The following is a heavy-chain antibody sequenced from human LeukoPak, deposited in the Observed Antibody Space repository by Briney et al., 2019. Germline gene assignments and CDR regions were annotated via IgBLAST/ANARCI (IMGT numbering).Heavy chain of an antibody. CDR1: GVSISSHF. Sequence: PSETLSLSCTVSGVSISSHFWSWIRQPPGKGLEGIGYIYYSGSTNYNPSLKSRVTISVDTSKNQFSLQLSTVAAADTAVYYCARGIEEWDYYMDVWGKGTTVTVSS. D-gene: IGHD3-3*01. CDR2: IYYSGST. CDR3: ARGIEEWDYYMDV. V-gene: IGHV4-59*11. J-gene: IGHJ6*03.